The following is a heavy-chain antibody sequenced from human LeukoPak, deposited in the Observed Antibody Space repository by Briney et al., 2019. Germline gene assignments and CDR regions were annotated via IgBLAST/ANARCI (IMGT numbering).Heavy chain of an antibody. Sequence: SVKVSCKASGGTFSSYAISWVRQAPGQGLEWMGRIIPILGIANYAQKFQGRVTITADKSTSTAYMELSSLRSEDTAVYYCATELVGATIGFDYWGQGTLVTVSS. D-gene: IGHD1-26*01. CDR3: ATELVGATIGFDY. J-gene: IGHJ4*02. CDR1: GGTFSSYA. V-gene: IGHV1-69*04. CDR2: IIPILGIA.